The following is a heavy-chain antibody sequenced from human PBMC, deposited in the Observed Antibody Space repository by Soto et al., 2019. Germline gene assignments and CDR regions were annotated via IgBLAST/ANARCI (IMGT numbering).Heavy chain of an antibody. CDR1: GYSFTSYW. V-gene: IGHV5-10-1*01. Sequence: GESLKISCKGSGYSFTSYWISWVRQMPGKGLEWMGRIDPSDSYTNYSPSFQGHVTISADKSISTAYLQWSSLKASDTAMYYCARHAGDLLQQLVYYYYYGMDVWGQGTTVTVSS. CDR2: IDPSDSYT. CDR3: ARHAGDLLQQLVYYYYYGMDV. D-gene: IGHD6-13*01. J-gene: IGHJ6*02.